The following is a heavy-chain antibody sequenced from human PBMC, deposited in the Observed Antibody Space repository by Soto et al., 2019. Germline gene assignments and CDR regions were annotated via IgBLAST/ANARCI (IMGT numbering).Heavy chain of an antibody. CDR3: AKDKQVCSGGTCHLQNYFDY. V-gene: IGHV3-30*18. D-gene: IGHD2-15*01. Sequence: PGGSLRLSCAASGFTFSNYGMHWVRQAPGKGLEWVAVISYDGSDQYYADSVKGRFTISRDNSKNTLYLQMNSLRAEDTAVYYCAKDKQVCSGGTCHLQNYFDYWGQGTRVTVSS. CDR2: ISYDGSDQ. CDR1: GFTFSNYG. J-gene: IGHJ4*02.